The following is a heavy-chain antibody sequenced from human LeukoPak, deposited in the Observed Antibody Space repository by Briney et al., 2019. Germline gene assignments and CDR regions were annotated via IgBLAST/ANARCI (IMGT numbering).Heavy chain of an antibody. CDR2: INHSGST. Sequence: SETLSLTCAVYGGSFSAYYWSWIRQPPGKGLGWIGEINHSGSTNYNPSLKSRVTISVDTSKNQFSLKLSSVTAADTAVYYCARALYDFWSGYYTFRTSYGMDVWGQGTTVTVSS. V-gene: IGHV4-34*01. D-gene: IGHD3-3*01. CDR3: ARALYDFWSGYYTFRTSYGMDV. CDR1: GGSFSAYY. J-gene: IGHJ6*02.